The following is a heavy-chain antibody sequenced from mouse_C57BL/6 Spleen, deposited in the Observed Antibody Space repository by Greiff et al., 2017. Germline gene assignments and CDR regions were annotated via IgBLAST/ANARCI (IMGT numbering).Heavy chain of an antibody. Sequence: VQLQQSGPELVKPGASVKMSCKASGYTFTDYNMPWVKQSHGKSLEWIGNINPNNGGTSYNQKFKGKATLTVNKSASTAYMELRRLTSEESAVYYCARGGATVGGGNWYFDVWGTGTTVTVSS. CDR1: GYTFTDYN. CDR3: ARGGATVGGGNWYFDV. J-gene: IGHJ1*03. D-gene: IGHD1-1*01. CDR2: INPNNGGT. V-gene: IGHV1-22*01.